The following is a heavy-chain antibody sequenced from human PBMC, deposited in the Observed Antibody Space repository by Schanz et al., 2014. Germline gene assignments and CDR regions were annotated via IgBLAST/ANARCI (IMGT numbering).Heavy chain of an antibody. Sequence: QVQLVESGGGLVKPGGSLRLSCAASGFTFSDYYMSWIRQAPGKGLEWVAVISYDGSFKNYADSVRGRITMSRDNSKNTMYLQINNLRADDTAVYYCARELPGVVAFDFWGQGTMVTVSS. V-gene: IGHV3-33*08. CDR3: ARELPGVVAFDF. D-gene: IGHD7-27*01. J-gene: IGHJ3*01. CDR2: ISYDGSFK. CDR1: GFTFSDYY.